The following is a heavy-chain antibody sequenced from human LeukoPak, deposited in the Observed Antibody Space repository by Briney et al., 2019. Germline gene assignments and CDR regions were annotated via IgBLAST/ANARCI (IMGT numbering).Heavy chain of an antibody. D-gene: IGHD6-19*01. CDR1: GGTFNSYS. Sequence: SVKVSCKASGGTFNSYSINWVRQAPGQGLEWMGGITPIFSTTNYGQKFQGRLAITADMSTSTAYMEVTSLRSEDTAVYYCASSSGWYLRFFDYWGQGTLVTVSS. J-gene: IGHJ4*02. CDR3: ASSSGWYLRFFDY. CDR2: ITPIFSTT. V-gene: IGHV1-69*06.